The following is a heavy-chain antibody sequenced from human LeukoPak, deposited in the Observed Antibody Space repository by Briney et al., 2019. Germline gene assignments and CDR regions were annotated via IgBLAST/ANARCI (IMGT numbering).Heavy chain of an antibody. CDR2: IYPGDSDT. CDR1: GYSFTSYW. V-gene: IGHV5-51*01. J-gene: IGHJ4*02. CDR3: ARQRGLYGSGSYYEDY. Sequence: GESLKISCKGSGYSFTSYWIGWVRQMPGKGLEWMGIIYPGDSDTRYSPSFQGQVTISADKSISTAYLQWSSLKASDTAMYYCARQRGLYGSGSYYEDYWGQGTLVTVSS. D-gene: IGHD3-10*01.